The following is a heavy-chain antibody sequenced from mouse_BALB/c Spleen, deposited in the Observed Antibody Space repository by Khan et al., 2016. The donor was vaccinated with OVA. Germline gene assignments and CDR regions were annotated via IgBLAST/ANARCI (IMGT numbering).Heavy chain of an antibody. J-gene: IGHJ2*01. CDR2: ISYSGGT. D-gene: IGHD1-1*01. Sequence: EVKLLESGPGLVKPSQSLSLTCTVTGYSITSGYAWNWIRQFPGNKLEWMGYISYSGGTSYNPSLKSRISITRDTSKNQFFLQLNSVTTEDTATEYCARGNYYGDYFAYWGQGTPLTVSA. CDR3: ARGNYYGDYFAY. CDR1: GYSITSGYA. V-gene: IGHV3-2*02.